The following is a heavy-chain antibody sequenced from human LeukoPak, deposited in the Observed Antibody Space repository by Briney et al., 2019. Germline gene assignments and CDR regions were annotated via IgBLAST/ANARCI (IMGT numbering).Heavy chain of an antibody. Sequence: SETLSHTCTVSGGSISSGDYYWSWIRQPPGKGLEWIGYIYYSGSTYYNPSLKSRVTISVDTSKNQFSLKLSSVTAADTAVYYCARVCSSTSCYRDAFDIWGQGTMVTVSS. D-gene: IGHD2-2*01. V-gene: IGHV4-30-4*08. J-gene: IGHJ3*02. CDR3: ARVCSSTSCYRDAFDI. CDR2: IYYSGST. CDR1: GGSISSGDYY.